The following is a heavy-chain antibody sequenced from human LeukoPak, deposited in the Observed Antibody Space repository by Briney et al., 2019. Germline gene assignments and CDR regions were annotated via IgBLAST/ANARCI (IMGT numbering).Heavy chain of an antibody. CDR2: ISSSSSYI. J-gene: IGHJ6*04. Sequence: PGGSLRLSCAASGFTFSSYSMNWVRQAPGKGLEWVSSISSSSSYIYYADSVEGRFTISRDNAKNSLYLQMNSLRAEDTAVYYCAREADIVVVPASDVWGKGTTVTVSS. V-gene: IGHV3-21*01. D-gene: IGHD2-2*01. CDR3: AREADIVVVPASDV. CDR1: GFTFSSYS.